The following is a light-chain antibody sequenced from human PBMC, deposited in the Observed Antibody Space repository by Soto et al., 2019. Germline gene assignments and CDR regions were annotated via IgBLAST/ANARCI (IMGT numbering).Light chain of an antibody. CDR2: AVS. V-gene: IGLV2-23*02. CDR3: CSYAGSSTSWV. CDR1: NNDIGSFNV. J-gene: IGLJ3*02. Sequence: QSALTQPASVSGSPGQSITISCTGSNNDIGSFNVVSWYQQHAGKAPKLIIYAVSKRPSGVSDRFSGSKSVNTASLTISEVQAEDESDYYCCSYAGSSTSWVFGGGTKLTVL.